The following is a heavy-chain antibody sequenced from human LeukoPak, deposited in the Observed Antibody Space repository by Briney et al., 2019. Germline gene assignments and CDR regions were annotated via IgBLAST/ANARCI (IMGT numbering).Heavy chain of an antibody. CDR2: ITPKSGDT. V-gene: IGHV1-2*02. CDR3: ARVRLADERAWAY. D-gene: IGHD3-3*02. J-gene: IGHJ4*02. CDR1: GSTFSDFY. Sequence: ASVKVSCKASGSTFSDFYIHWVRQAPGQGLEYLGWITPKSGDTYSPQRFQGRVTMTRDASISTAYMELSSLRSDDTAVYFCARVRLADERAWAYWGQGTLVTVSS.